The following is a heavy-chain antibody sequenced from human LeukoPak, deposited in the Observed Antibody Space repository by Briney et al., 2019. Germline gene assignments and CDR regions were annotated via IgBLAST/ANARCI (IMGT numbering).Heavy chain of an antibody. D-gene: IGHD6-13*01. V-gene: IGHV4-59*01. Sequence: PSETLSLTCTVSGDSISSYYWSWIRQPPGNGLEWIGYIYYGGSTNYNPSLKSRVTISIDTSKNQFSLKLSSVTAADTAVYYCARAGPIHSSSWYGYYYYGMDVWGQGTTVTVSS. CDR1: GDSISSYY. J-gene: IGHJ6*02. CDR2: IYYGGST. CDR3: ARAGPIHSSSWYGYYYYGMDV.